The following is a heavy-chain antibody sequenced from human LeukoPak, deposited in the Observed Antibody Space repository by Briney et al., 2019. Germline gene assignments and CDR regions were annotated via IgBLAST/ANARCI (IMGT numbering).Heavy chain of an antibody. J-gene: IGHJ4*02. V-gene: IGHV4-59*08. CDR1: GGSISGFH. Sequence: SETLSLTCTVSGGSISGFHWSWIRQPPGKGLEWIGYIHYSGSTDYNPPLKSRVTISVDTSKNQFSLKLSSVTAADTAVYYCTRHLDYYGSGGYEYWGQGTLVTVSS. CDR3: TRHLDYYGSGGYEY. D-gene: IGHD3-10*01. CDR2: IHYSGST.